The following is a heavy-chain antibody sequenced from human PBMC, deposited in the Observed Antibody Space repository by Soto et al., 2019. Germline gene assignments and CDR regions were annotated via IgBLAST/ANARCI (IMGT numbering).Heavy chain of an antibody. CDR1: GGSISSSRSY. CDR3: ARQAAAPGIDLWFDP. D-gene: IGHD6-13*01. J-gene: IGHJ5*02. CDR2: IFYAGNT. Sequence: QLQLQESGPGLVKPSETLSLTCNVSGGSISSSRSYWAWFRQPREQELERIANIFYAGNTYYNPSLKSRVTVSVDASKKQFSLKLDSVPAADTAVYYCARQAAAPGIDLWFDPWGQGTLVTVSS. V-gene: IGHV4-39*01.